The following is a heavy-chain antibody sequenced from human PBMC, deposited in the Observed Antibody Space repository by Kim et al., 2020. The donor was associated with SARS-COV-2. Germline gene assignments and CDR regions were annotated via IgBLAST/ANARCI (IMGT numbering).Heavy chain of an antibody. CDR2: IYYSGST. Sequence: SETLSLTCTVSGGSISSSSYYWGWIRQPPGKGLEWIGSIYYSGSTYYNPSLKSRVTISVDTFKNQFSLKLSSVTAADTAVYYCARLNVLLWFGELSGISPQGTTYGMDVWGQGTTVTVSS. CDR3: ARLNVLLWFGELSGISPQGTTYGMDV. J-gene: IGHJ6*02. D-gene: IGHD3-10*01. V-gene: IGHV4-39*01. CDR1: GGSISSSSYY.